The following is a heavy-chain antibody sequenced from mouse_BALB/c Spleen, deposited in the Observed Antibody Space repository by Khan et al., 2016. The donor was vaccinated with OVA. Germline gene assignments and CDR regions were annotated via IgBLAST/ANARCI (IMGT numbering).Heavy chain of an antibody. J-gene: IGHJ4*01. CDR2: IWGDGST. CDR1: GFSLTSYG. Sequence: QVQLKESEPGLVAPSQSLSITCTVSGFSLTSYGVNWVRQPPGKGLEWLGVIWGDGSTNYHSTLMSRLSISKDNSQSQVFLKLSSLQTDDTATYYCAKWGTANYYAMDYWGQGTSVTVSS. D-gene: IGHD1-2*01. V-gene: IGHV2-3*01. CDR3: AKWGTANYYAMDY.